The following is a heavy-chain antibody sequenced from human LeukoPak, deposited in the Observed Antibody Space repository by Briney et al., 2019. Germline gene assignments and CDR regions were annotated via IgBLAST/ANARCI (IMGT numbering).Heavy chain of an antibody. D-gene: IGHD3-22*01. V-gene: IGHV3-49*04. CDR2: ISSKNCGGTT. CDR3: TRGGYPVLDYYGMDF. CDR1: GFTVVSYA. J-gene: IGHJ6*02. Sequence: GGSLRLSCTTSGFTVVSYAMSWVRQAPGKGLEWVCFISSKNCGGTTEYAASVKGRFTVSRDDSRSIAYLQMNSLKTEDTAIYYCTRGGYPVLDYYGMDFWGQGTTVTVSS.